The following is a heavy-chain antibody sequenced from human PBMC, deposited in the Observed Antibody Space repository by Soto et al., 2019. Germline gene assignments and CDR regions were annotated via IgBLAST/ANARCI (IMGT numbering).Heavy chain of an antibody. J-gene: IGHJ5*02. D-gene: IGHD3-3*01. Sequence: GGSLRLSCAASGFTFSSYSMNWVRQAPGKGLEWVSYISSSSTIYYADSVKGRFTISRDNAKNSLYLQMNSLRDEDTAVYYCERESRFLEWLSLNWFDPWGQGTLVTVSS. CDR2: ISSSSTI. CDR1: GFTFSSYS. V-gene: IGHV3-48*02. CDR3: ERESRFLEWLSLNWFDP.